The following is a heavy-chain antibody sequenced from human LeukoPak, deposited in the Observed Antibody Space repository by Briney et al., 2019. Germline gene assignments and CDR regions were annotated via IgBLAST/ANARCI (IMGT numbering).Heavy chain of an antibody. V-gene: IGHV1-46*01. Sequence: ASVKVSCKASGYTFTSYYMHWVRQAPGQGLDWMGIINPSGGSTSYAQKFQGRVTMTRDTSTSTVYMELSSLRSEDTAVYYCARDWGGDYDILTGSRDYWGQGTPVTVSS. CDR1: GYTFTSYY. CDR2: INPSGGST. J-gene: IGHJ4*02. CDR3: ARDWGGDYDILTGSRDY. D-gene: IGHD3-9*01.